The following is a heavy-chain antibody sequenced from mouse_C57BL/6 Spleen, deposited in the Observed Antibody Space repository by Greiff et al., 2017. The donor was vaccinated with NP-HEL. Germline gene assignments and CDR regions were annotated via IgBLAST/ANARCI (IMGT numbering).Heavy chain of an antibody. Sequence: VQLQQPGAELVRPGTSVKLSCKASGYTFTSYWMHWVKQRPGQGLEWIGVIDPSDSYTNYNQKFKGKATLTVDTSSSTAYMQLSSLTSEDSAVYYCARSYYYGSSRYFDVWGTGTTVTVSS. CDR1: GYTFTSYW. CDR3: ARSYYYGSSRYFDV. J-gene: IGHJ1*03. D-gene: IGHD1-1*01. V-gene: IGHV1-59*01. CDR2: IDPSDSYT.